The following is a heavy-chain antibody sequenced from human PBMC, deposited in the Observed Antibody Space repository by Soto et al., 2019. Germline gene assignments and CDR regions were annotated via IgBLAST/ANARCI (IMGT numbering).Heavy chain of an antibody. Sequence: PSETLSLTCTVSGGSLSSSSYYWGWLRQPPGKGLEWIGSIYYSGSTYYNPSLKSRVTISVDTSKNQFSLKLSSVTAADTAVYYCAADGAGYQLLWRTARDQGWFDPWGQGTLVTVSS. V-gene: IGHV4-39*01. D-gene: IGHD2-2*01. CDR2: IYYSGST. J-gene: IGHJ5*02. CDR3: AADGAGYQLLWRTARDQGWFDP. CDR1: GGSLSSSSYY.